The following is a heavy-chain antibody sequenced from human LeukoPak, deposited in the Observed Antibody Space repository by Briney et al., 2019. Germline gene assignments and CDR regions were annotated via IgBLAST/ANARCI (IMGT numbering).Heavy chain of an antibody. CDR2: ISYDGSNK. V-gene: IGHV3-30*04. Sequence: GGSLRLSCAASGFTFSSYAMHWVRQAPGRGLEWVAVISYDGSNKYYADSVKGRFTISRDNSKNTLYLQMNSLRAEDTAVYYCARALDRGVFWNWGQGTLVTVSS. CDR3: ARALDRGVFWN. CDR1: GFTFSSYA. J-gene: IGHJ4*02. D-gene: IGHD3-10*01.